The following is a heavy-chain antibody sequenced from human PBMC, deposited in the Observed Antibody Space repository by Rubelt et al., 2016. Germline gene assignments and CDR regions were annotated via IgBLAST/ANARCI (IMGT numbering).Heavy chain of an antibody. CDR1: GYTFTGYY. CDR3: ARFAIGGHSSGYLFDY. V-gene: IGHV1-2*02. Sequence: QVQLVQSGAEVKKPGASVKVSCKASGYTFTGYYMHWVRQAPGQGLEWMGWMHHTSGGTNYAQKFQGRVTMPRDTSISTAYMELSRLRSDDTAVYYCARFAIGGHSSGYLFDYWGQGTLVTVSS. D-gene: IGHD3-22*01. J-gene: IGHJ4*02. CDR2: MHHTSGGT.